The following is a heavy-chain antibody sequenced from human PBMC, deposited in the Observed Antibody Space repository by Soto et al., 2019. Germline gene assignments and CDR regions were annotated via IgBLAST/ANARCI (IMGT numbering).Heavy chain of an antibody. Sequence: LRLSCAASGFTFSSYGMHWVRQAPGKGLEWVAVIWYDGSNKYYADSVKGRFTISRDNSKNTLYLQMNCLRAEDTAVYYCARGSYSYGPIDAFDIWGQGTMVTVSS. D-gene: IGHD5-18*01. J-gene: IGHJ3*02. CDR1: GFTFSSYG. CDR3: ARGSYSYGPIDAFDI. V-gene: IGHV3-33*01. CDR2: IWYDGSNK.